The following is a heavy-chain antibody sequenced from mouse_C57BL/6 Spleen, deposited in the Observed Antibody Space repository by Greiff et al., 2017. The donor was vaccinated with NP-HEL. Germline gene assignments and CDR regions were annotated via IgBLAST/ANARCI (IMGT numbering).Heavy chain of an antibody. CDR3: ARIGRWLDGDTHAMDY. CDR2: IWWDDDK. Sequence: QVQLKESGPGILQPSQTLSLTCSFSGFSLSTFGMGVGWIRQPSGKGLEWLAHIWWDDDKYYNPALKSRLTFSKDTSKNQVFLKIANVDTADTATYYCARIGRWLDGDTHAMDYWGQGTSVTVSS. D-gene: IGHD2-3*01. J-gene: IGHJ4*01. CDR1: GFSLSTFGMG. V-gene: IGHV8-8*01.